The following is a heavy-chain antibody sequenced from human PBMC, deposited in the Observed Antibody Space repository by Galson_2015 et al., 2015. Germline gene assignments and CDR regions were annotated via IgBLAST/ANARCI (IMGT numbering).Heavy chain of an antibody. Sequence: SLRLSCAASGFTFSSYAMHWVRQAPGKGLEWVAVISYDGSNKYYADSVKGRFTISRDNSKNTLYLQMNSLRAEDTAVYYCARGGSSWSDAGYWGQGTLVTVSS. CDR3: ARGGSSWSDAGY. CDR1: GFTFSSYA. V-gene: IGHV3-30-3*01. CDR2: ISYDGSNK. J-gene: IGHJ4*02. D-gene: IGHD6-13*01.